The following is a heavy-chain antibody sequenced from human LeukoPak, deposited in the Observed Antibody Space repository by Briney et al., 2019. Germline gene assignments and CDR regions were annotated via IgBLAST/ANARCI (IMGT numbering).Heavy chain of an antibody. D-gene: IGHD3-22*01. J-gene: IGHJ4*02. CDR3: AAHYYDSFDY. CDR1: GGSISSSSYY. Sequence: PSETLSLTCTVSGGSISSSSYYWSWIRQPPGKGLEWIGYIYYSGSTNYNPSLKSRVTISVDTSKNQFSLKLSSVTAADTAVYYCAAHYYDSFDYWGQGTLVTVSS. V-gene: IGHV4-61*01. CDR2: IYYSGST.